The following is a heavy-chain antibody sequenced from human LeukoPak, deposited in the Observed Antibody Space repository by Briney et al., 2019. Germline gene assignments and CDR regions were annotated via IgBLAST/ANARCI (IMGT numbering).Heavy chain of an antibody. Sequence: GGSLRLSCAAPGFTFSSHWMNWVRQAPGKGLEWVSVIYTGGDTDYADSVKGRFTISRDSSKNTLYLQMNSLRAEDTAVYYCARALVGTTSYFDYWGQGTLVTVSS. CDR2: IYTGGDT. CDR3: ARALVGTTSYFDY. CDR1: GFTFSSHW. V-gene: IGHV3-66*01. D-gene: IGHD1-26*01. J-gene: IGHJ4*02.